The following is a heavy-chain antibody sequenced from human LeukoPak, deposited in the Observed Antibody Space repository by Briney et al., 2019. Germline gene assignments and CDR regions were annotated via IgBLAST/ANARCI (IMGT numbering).Heavy chain of an antibody. V-gene: IGHV3-48*03. Sequence: GGSLRLSCAASGFTFSSYEMNWVRQAPGKGLEWVSYISGSGSTIYYADSVKGRFTISRDNAKNSLYLQMNSLRADDTALYYCAKGKKMTVAGLFDYWGQGTLVTVSS. CDR2: ISGSGSTI. CDR3: AKGKKMTVAGLFDY. J-gene: IGHJ4*02. D-gene: IGHD6-19*01. CDR1: GFTFSSYE.